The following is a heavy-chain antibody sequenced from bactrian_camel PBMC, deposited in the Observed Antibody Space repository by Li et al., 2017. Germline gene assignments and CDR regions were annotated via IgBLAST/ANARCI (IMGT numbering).Heavy chain of an antibody. CDR2: IYNDGTNT. J-gene: IGHJ4*01. Sequence: HVQLVESGGGLVQPGDSLTLSCAASGFTFSDYYMSWVRQAPGKGLEWVSSIYNDGTNTYYADSVKGRFTISRDNAKNMVYLQVNGLKAEDTAMYHCAAKESYYCNNWRTWRYWGRWGQGTQVTVS. V-gene: IGHV3-2*01. CDR3: AAKESYYCNNWRTWRYWGR. D-gene: IGHD1*01. CDR1: GFTFSDYY.